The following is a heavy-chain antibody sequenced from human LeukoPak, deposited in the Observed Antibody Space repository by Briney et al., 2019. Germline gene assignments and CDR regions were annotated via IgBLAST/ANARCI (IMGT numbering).Heavy chain of an antibody. CDR1: GFTFSSYG. Sequence: GGSLRLSCAASGFTFSSYGMHWVRQAPGKGLEWVAVISYDGSNKCYADSVKGRFTISRDNSKNTLYLQMNSLRAEDTAVYYCAKDQGSSWYLSYWGQGTLVTVSS. CDR3: AKDQGSSWYLSY. D-gene: IGHD6-13*01. J-gene: IGHJ4*02. V-gene: IGHV3-30*18. CDR2: ISYDGSNK.